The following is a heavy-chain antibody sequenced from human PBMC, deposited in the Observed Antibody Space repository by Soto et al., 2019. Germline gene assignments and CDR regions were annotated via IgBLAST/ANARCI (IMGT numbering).Heavy chain of an antibody. D-gene: IGHD6-6*01. J-gene: IGHJ6*02. CDR2: IYHSGST. CDR1: GGSISSSNW. CDR3: ARGGSSSFLYYYYYGMDV. Sequence: SETLSLTCAVSGGSISSSNWLRWGRQPPGKGLEWIGEIYHSGSTNYNPSLKSRVTISVDKSKNQFSLKLSSVTAAGTAVYYCARGGSSSFLYYYYYGMDVWGQGTTVTVSS. V-gene: IGHV4-4*02.